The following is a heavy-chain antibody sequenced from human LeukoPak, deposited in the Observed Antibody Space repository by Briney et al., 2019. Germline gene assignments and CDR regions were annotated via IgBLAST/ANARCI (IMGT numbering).Heavy chain of an antibody. D-gene: IGHD2-15*01. CDR2: IRGDGSDK. CDR3: AKDPRCLRFYFDY. CDR1: GFTFSTFV. V-gene: IGHV3-30*02. J-gene: IGHJ4*02. Sequence: TGGSLRLSCVASGFTFSTFVMHWVRQAPGKGLEWVTFIRGDGSDKFYAGSVKGRFTISRDNSKNTLYLQMNSLRAEDTAVYYCAKDPRCLRFYFDYWGQGTLVTVSS.